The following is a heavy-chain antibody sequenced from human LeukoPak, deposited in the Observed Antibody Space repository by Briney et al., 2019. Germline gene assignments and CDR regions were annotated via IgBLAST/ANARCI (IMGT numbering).Heavy chain of an antibody. CDR3: AREGFSTTVTVRWYYGMDV. CDR1: GGSISSYY. Sequence: PSETLSLTCTVSGGSISSYYWNWIRQPPGKGLVLVSRINSDGSSTIYADSVKGRFTISRDNAKDTLYLQMNSLRAEDTAVYYCAREGFSTTVTVRWYYGMDVWGQGTTVTVSS. CDR2: INSDGSST. V-gene: IGHV3-74*01. D-gene: IGHD4-11*01. J-gene: IGHJ6*02.